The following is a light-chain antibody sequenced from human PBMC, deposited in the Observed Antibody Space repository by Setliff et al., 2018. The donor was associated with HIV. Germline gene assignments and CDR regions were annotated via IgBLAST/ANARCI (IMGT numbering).Light chain of an antibody. V-gene: IGLV2-11*01. CDR1: SSDVGGYNY. Sequence: QSALTQPASVSGSPGQSITISCTGTSSDVGGYNYVSWYQQHPGKAPKLMIYDVSKRPSGVPDRFSGSKSGNTASLTISGLQAEDAADYYCCSYAGSYTFAVLFGGGTKVTVL. CDR3: CSYAGSYTFAVL. CDR2: DVS. J-gene: IGLJ2*01.